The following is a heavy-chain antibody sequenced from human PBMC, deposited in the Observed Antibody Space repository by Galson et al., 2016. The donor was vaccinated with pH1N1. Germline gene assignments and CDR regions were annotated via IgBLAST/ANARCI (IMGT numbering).Heavy chain of an antibody. CDR3: AHSLYGDYVGWFDP. CDR1: GFSLSTSGVG. Sequence: VKPTQTLTLTCTSSGFSLSTSGVGVGWIRQPPGKALEWLALIYWNDDKRYSPSLKSRLTITKDTSKNQVVLTMTNMDPVDTATYYCAHSLYGDYVGWFDPWGQGTLVTVSS. J-gene: IGHJ5*02. V-gene: IGHV2-5*01. CDR2: IYWNDDK. D-gene: IGHD4-17*01.